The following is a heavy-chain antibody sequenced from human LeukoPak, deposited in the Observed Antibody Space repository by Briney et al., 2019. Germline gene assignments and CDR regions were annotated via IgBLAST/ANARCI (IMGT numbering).Heavy chain of an antibody. CDR1: GFTFSNYA. Sequence: GGSLRLSCAASGFTFSNYAMSWVRQAPGKGLEWVSAISGSGGKAYYAGSVKGRFTISRDNSKNTPYLQMNSLRAEDAALYYCAKAYGDYLPFDYWGQGTLVTVSS. CDR3: AKAYGDYLPFDY. D-gene: IGHD4-17*01. J-gene: IGHJ4*02. CDR2: ISGSGGKA. V-gene: IGHV3-23*01.